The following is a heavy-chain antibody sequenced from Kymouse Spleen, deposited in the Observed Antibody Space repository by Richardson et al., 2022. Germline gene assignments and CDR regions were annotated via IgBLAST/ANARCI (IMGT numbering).Heavy chain of an antibody. CDR2: IIPIFGTA. V-gene: IGHV1-69*05. D-gene: IGHD2-8*01. CDR3: AREVFVLMVYAGDYYGMDV. Sequence: QVQLVQSGAEVKKPGSSVKVSCKASGGTFSSYAISWVRQAPGQGLEWMGGIIPIFGTANYAQKFQGRVTITTDESTSTAYMELSSLRSEDTAVYYCAREVFVLMVYAGDYYGMDVWGQGTTVTVSS. J-gene: IGHJ6*02. CDR1: GGTFSSYA.